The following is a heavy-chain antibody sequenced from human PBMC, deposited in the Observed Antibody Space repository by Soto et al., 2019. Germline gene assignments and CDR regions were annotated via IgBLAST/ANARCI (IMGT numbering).Heavy chain of an antibody. CDR1: GGSISSYH. J-gene: IGHJ4*02. CDR2: IYTSGST. Sequence: SETLSLTCTVSGGSISSYHWSWIRQPAGKGLEWIGRIYTSGSTNYNPSLKSRVTMSVDTSKNQFSLKLSSVTAADTAVYYCASSSFSHCTNGVCYVFVDFDYWGQGALVTVSS. D-gene: IGHD2-8*01. V-gene: IGHV4-4*07. CDR3: ASSSFSHCTNGVCYVFVDFDY.